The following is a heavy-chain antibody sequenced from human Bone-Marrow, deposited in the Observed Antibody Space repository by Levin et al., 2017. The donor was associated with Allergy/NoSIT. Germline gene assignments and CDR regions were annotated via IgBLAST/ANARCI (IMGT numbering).Heavy chain of an antibody. Sequence: GGSLRLSCAASGFTFSNYAMHWVRQAPGKGLDWVAVISYDGSNKFYSDSVKGRFTISRDNSKNTLYLQMNSLRAEDTALYYCARDTLSSSGWFYYFGMDVWGQGTTVTVSS. CDR1: GFTFSNYA. CDR3: ARDTLSSSGWFYYFGMDV. J-gene: IGHJ6*02. CDR2: ISYDGSNK. D-gene: IGHD6-19*01. V-gene: IGHV3-30-3*01.